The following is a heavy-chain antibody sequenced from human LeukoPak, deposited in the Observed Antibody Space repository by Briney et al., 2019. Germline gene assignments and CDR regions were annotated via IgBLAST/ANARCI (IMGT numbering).Heavy chain of an antibody. CDR2: IYYRGNT. CDR3: ARHMYHYDSSGYYQSEYFQQ. V-gene: IGHV4-39*01. J-gene: IGHJ1*01. D-gene: IGHD3-22*01. Sequence: PSETLSLTCTVSGGSISSGSYYWGWIRQPPGKGLEWIGSIYYRGNTYYNPSLKSRVTISVDTSKNQFSLRLSSVTAADTAVYYCARHMYHYDSSGYYQSEYFQQGGQGTLVTVSS. CDR1: GGSISSGSYY.